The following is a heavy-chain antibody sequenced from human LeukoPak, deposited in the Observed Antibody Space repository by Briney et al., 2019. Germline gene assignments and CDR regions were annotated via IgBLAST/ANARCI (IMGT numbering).Heavy chain of an antibody. D-gene: IGHD1-26*01. CDR1: GFTFSSYA. CDR3: AKFSGYSTA. J-gene: IGHJ5*02. Sequence: GALRLSCVGSGFTFSSYAMNWVRQSPSKGLEWVSFIRESGDTEDYADAVKGRFTISRDNSKNTLYLQMDSLRAEDTAVYHCAKFSGYSTAWGQGALVTDSS. V-gene: IGHV3-23*01. CDR2: IRESGDTE.